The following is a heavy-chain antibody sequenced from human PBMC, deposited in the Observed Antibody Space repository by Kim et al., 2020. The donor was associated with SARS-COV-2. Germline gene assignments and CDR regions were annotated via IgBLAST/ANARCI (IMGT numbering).Heavy chain of an antibody. D-gene: IGHD3-10*01. CDR3: ARDHSHGLLWFGEPNVFDY. CDR1: GFTFSSYA. J-gene: IGHJ4*02. V-gene: IGHV3-30*04. Sequence: GGSLRLSCAASGFTFSSYAMHWVRQAPGKGLEWVAVISYDGSNKYYADSVKGRFTISRDNSKNTLYLQMNSLRAEDTAVYYCARDHSHGLLWFGEPNVFDYWGQGTLVTVSS. CDR2: ISYDGSNK.